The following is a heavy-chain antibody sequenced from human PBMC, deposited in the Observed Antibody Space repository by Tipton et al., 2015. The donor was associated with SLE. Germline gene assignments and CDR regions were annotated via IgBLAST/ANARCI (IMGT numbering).Heavy chain of an antibody. CDR1: GGSFSGYY. CDR3: ARGLGVVVAVAFDI. V-gene: IGHV4-34*01. CDR2: INHSGST. J-gene: IGHJ3*02. Sequence: TLSLTCAGYGGSFSGYYWSWVRQPPGKGLEWIGEINHSGSTNYNPSLKSRVTISVDTSKNQFSLKLSSVTAADTAVYYCARGLGVVVAVAFDIWGQGTMVTVSS. D-gene: IGHD2-15*01.